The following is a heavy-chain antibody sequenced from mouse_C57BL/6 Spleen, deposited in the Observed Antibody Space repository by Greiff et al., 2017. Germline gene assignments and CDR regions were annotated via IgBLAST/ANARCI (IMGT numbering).Heavy chain of an antibody. D-gene: IGHD2-3*01. CDR3: ARDGPDCYYDY. CDR1: GYSITSGYY. V-gene: IGHV3-6*01. J-gene: IGHJ2*01. Sequence: ESGPGLVKPSQSLSLTCSVTGYSITSGYYWNWIRQFPGNKLEWMGYISYDGSNNYHPSLKNRNSITRDTSKNQFFLKLNSVNTEDTATYYCARDGPDCYYDYWGQGTTLTVSS. CDR2: ISYDGSN.